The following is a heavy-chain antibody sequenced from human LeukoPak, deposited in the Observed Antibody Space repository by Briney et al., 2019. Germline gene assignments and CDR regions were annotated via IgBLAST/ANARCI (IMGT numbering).Heavy chain of an antibody. CDR3: AKGDTPMGYAFDI. CDR1: GFIFSSYA. J-gene: IGHJ3*02. Sequence: GGSLRLSCAASGFIFSSYAMSWVRQAPGKGLEWVSAVSGSGGSTYYADSVKGRFTIFRDNSKNTLYLQMNSLRAEDTAVYYCAKGDTPMGYAFDIWGQGTMVTVSS. CDR2: VSGSGGST. D-gene: IGHD5-18*01. V-gene: IGHV3-23*01.